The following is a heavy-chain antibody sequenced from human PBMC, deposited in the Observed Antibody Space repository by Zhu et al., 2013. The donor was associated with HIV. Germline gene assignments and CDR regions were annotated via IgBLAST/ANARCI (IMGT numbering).Heavy chain of an antibody. D-gene: IGHD2-15*01. J-gene: IGHJ4*02. Sequence: QVQLVQSGAEVKKPGSSVKVSCKASGGTFSSYAISWVRQAPGQGLEWMGGIIPIFGTANYAQKFQGRVTITADESTSTAYMELSSLRSEDTAVYYCARDSEPYCSGGSCYPRSDYWGQGTLVTVSS. CDR2: IIPIFGTA. CDR3: ARDSEPYCSGGSCYPRSDY. CDR1: GGTFSSYA. V-gene: IGHV1-69*12.